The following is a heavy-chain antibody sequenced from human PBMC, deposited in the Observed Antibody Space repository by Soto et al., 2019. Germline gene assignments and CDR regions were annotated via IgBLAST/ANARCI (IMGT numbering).Heavy chain of an antibody. D-gene: IGHD3-3*01. CDR1: GFTFSSYS. J-gene: IGHJ5*02. Sequence: GGSLRLSCAASGFTFSSYSMNWVRQAPGKGLEWVSSISSSSSYIYYADSVKGRFTISRDNAKNSLYLQMNSLRAEDTAVYYCARDFFWSGYSLENWFDPWGQGTLVTVSS. CDR3: ARDFFWSGYSLENWFDP. CDR2: ISSSSSYI. V-gene: IGHV3-21*01.